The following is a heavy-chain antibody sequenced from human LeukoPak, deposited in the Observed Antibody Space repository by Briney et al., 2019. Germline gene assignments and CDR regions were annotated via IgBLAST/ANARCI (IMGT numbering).Heavy chain of an antibody. J-gene: IGHJ5*02. CDR1: GGSFSGHY. CDR2: INHSGST. CDR3: ARGKYYDYVWGSYRYNWFDP. V-gene: IGHV4-34*01. D-gene: IGHD3-16*02. Sequence: SETLSLTCPVYGGSFSGHYWSWIRQPPGKGLEWIGEINHSGSTNYNPSLKSRVPISVDTTKNQFSLTLSSVTAADTAVYYCARGKYYDYVWGSYRYNWFDPWGQGTLVTVSS.